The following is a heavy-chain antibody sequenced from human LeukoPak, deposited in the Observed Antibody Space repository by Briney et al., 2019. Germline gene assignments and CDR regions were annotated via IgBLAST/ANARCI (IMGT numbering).Heavy chain of an antibody. D-gene: IGHD2-15*01. Sequence: ASVKVSCKASGYTFTSYGISWVRQAPGQGLEWMGWISAYNGNTNYAQKLQGRVTMTTDTSTSTAYMELSSLRSEDTAVYYCASPRNCSGGSCYSEYFQHWGQGTLVTVSS. J-gene: IGHJ1*01. CDR3: ASPRNCSGGSCYSEYFQH. CDR2: ISAYNGNT. CDR1: GYTFTSYG. V-gene: IGHV1-18*01.